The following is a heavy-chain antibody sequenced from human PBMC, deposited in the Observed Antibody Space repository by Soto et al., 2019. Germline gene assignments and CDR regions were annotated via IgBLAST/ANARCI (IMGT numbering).Heavy chain of an antibody. V-gene: IGHV4-4*02. CDR1: GGSISSSNW. Sequence: QVQLQESGPGLVKPSGTLSLTCAVSGGSISSSNWWSWVRQPPGKGLEWIGEIYHSGSTNYNPSLKCRVTISLDKSKIQFSLKLSSVTAADTAVYYCATYTGYDSSGYYYPYYFDYWGQGTLVTVSS. CDR2: IYHSGST. CDR3: ATYTGYDSSGYYYPYYFDY. J-gene: IGHJ4*02. D-gene: IGHD3-22*01.